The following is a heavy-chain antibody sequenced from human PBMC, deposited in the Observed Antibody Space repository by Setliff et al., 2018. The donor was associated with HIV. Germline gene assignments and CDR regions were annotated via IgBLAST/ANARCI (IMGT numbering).Heavy chain of an antibody. V-gene: IGHV3-48*01. CDR3: AREAPYGSGSYYGPNWFDP. CDR2: ISSSSSSI. CDR1: GFTFNGYA. Sequence: GGSLRLSCVGSGFTFNGYAMNWVRQAPGKGLEWVSYISSSSSSIYYGDSVKGRFTISRDNAKNSLYLQMNSLRAEDTAVYYCAREAPYGSGSYYGPNWFDPWGQ. D-gene: IGHD3-10*01. J-gene: IGHJ5*02.